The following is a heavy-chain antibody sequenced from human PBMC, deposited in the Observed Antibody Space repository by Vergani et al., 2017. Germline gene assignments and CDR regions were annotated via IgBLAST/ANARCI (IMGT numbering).Heavy chain of an antibody. J-gene: IGHJ6*03. CDR1: GDSVSSNSAA. CDR3: AREVVVVPAAIKYYYYYMDV. CDR2: TYYRSKWYN. Sequence: QVQLQQSGPGLVKPSQTLSLTCAISGDSVSSNSAAWNWIRQSPSRGLEWLGRTYYRSKWYNDYAVSVKSRITINPDTSKNQFSLQLNSVTPEDTAVYYFAREVVVVPAAIKYYYYYMDVWGKGTTVTVSS. V-gene: IGHV6-1*01. D-gene: IGHD2-2*01.